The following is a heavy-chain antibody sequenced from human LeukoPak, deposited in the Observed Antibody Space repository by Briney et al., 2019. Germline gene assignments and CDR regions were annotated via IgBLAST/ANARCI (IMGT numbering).Heavy chain of an antibody. J-gene: IGHJ4*02. D-gene: IGHD2-2*01. CDR1: GFTFSSYG. Sequence: GGSLRLSCAASGFTFSSYGMHWVRQAPGKGLEWVAFIRYDGSNKYYADSVKGRFTISRDNSKNTLYLQMSSLRAEDTAVYYCAKYCSSTSWSSYISGFHYFDYWGQGTLVTVSS. CDR2: IRYDGSNK. V-gene: IGHV3-30*02. CDR3: AKYCSSTSWSSYISGFHYFDY.